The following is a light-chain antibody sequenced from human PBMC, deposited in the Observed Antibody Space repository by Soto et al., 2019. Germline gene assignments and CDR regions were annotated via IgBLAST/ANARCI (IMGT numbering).Light chain of an antibody. CDR3: NSFTSRSTFV. CDR2: EVS. V-gene: IGLV2-14*01. Sequence: QSALTQPASVSGSPGQSITISCTGTSGDVGGYNYVSWYQHHPGKAPKLIIYEVSDRPSGVSNRFSGSRSGNTVSLTISGLQADDEADYYCNSFTSRSTFVFGGGTKVTV. CDR1: SGDVGGYNY. J-gene: IGLJ2*01.